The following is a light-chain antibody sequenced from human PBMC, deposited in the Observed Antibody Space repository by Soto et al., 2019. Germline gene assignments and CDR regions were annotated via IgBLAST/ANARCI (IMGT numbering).Light chain of an antibody. CDR1: QSISSY. Sequence: DIQMTQSPSSLSASVGDRVTITCRASQSISSYLNWYQQKPGKAPKLLIYAASSLQSGVPSRFSGSGSGTDFTLTISSLQPEDFATYYWQQSYSNPFTFGGGTKVEIK. J-gene: IGKJ4*01. CDR2: AAS. CDR3: QQSYSNPFT. V-gene: IGKV1-39*01.